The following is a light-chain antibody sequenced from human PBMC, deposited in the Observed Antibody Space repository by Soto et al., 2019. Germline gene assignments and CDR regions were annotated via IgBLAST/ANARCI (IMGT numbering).Light chain of an antibody. CDR2: EVS. J-gene: IGLJ1*01. Sequence: QSVLTQPASVSGSPGQSITISCTGTSSDVGAYNYVSWYQKHPGKAPKLIIYEVSNRPSGVSNRFSGSKSGNTASLTISGLQAVDEADYYCSSYTSSSTLLFGTGTKVTVL. CDR1: SSDVGAYNY. V-gene: IGLV2-14*01. CDR3: SSYTSSSTLL.